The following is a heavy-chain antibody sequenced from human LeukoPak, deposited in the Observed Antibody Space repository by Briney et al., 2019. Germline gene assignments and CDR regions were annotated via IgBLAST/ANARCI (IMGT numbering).Heavy chain of an antibody. CDR1: GITFRSSA. Sequence: GASVKVSCKASGITFRSSAISWVRQAPGQGLEWLGGISPVFGTAKYAQKFQGRVTITTDGYTTTAYMELSNLRSEDSAVYFCARSGSGGYSFHFDYWGQGPLVTVSS. CDR3: ARSGSGGYSFHFDY. CDR2: ISPVFGTA. V-gene: IGHV1-69*05. J-gene: IGHJ4*02. D-gene: IGHD3-22*01.